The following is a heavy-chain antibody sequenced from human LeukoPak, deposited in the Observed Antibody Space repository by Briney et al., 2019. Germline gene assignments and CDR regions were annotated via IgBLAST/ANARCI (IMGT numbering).Heavy chain of an antibody. J-gene: IGHJ4*02. Sequence: ASVKVSCKASGYTFTGYYMHWVRQAPGQGLEWMGWINPNSGGTNYAQKFQGRVTMTRDTSISTAYMELSRLRSDDTAVYYCARSRNATYGIPDYWGQGTLVTVSS. CDR1: GYTFTGYY. CDR2: INPNSGGT. CDR3: ARSRNATYGIPDY. V-gene: IGHV1-2*02. D-gene: IGHD4-17*01.